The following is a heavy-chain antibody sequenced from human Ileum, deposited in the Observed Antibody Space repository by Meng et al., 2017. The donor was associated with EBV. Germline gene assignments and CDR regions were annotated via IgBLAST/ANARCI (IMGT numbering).Heavy chain of an antibody. CDR2: IYHSGST. V-gene: IGHV4-4*02. CDR3: ARADKVRFDY. CDR1: GDSIVSTNW. J-gene: IGHJ4*02. Sequence: HESGPGLVTPSAPSSLTCGVSGDSIVSTNWWSWVRQPPGKGLEWIGEIYHSGSTNYNPSLKSRVSISVDKSKNQFSLKLSSVTAADTAVHYCARADKVRFDYWGQGTLVTVSS.